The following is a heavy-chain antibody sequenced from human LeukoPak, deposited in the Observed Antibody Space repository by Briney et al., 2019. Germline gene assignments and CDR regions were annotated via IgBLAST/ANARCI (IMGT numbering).Heavy chain of an antibody. CDR2: INPNSGGT. CDR1: GYTFTDYF. Sequence: ASVKVSCKASGYTFTDYFIHWVRQAPGQGLEWMGWINPNSGGTDYARKFQGRVTMTRDTSINSVYMELSSLTFDDTAVYYCARVTVGVIVRFGDFWGQGTLVTVSS. CDR3: ARVTVGVIVRFGDF. J-gene: IGHJ4*02. V-gene: IGHV1-2*02. D-gene: IGHD3-10*01.